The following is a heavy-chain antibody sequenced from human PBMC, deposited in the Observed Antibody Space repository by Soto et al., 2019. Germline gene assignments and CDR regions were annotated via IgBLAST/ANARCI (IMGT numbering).Heavy chain of an antibody. CDR2: INDRGSI. D-gene: IGHD3-9*01. CDR1: GGSFSGYY. Sequence: QVQLQQWGAGPSRPLETLSLTCGVSGGSFSGYYWAWIRQSPGKGLESIGEINDRGSINYNPSLKSRVSISVDTSKTHYSLNLRSVTAADTAVYYCARESHDMLTGTPWVWYFDLWGRGTLVTVSS. CDR3: ARESHDMLTGTPWVWYFDL. J-gene: IGHJ2*01. V-gene: IGHV4-34*01.